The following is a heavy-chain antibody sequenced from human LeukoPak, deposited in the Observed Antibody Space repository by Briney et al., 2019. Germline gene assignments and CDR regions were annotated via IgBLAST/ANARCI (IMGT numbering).Heavy chain of an antibody. Sequence: GESLKISCKGSGYSFTSYWIAWVRQIPGKGLDWMGIIFPGDSDTRYSPSFQGQVTISADKSISTAYLQWSSLKASDTAMYYCARIRGATLDSSWFDPWGQGTLVTVSS. CDR1: GYSFTSYW. CDR3: ARIRGATLDSSWFDP. V-gene: IGHV5-51*01. J-gene: IGHJ5*02. D-gene: IGHD1-26*01. CDR2: IFPGDSDT.